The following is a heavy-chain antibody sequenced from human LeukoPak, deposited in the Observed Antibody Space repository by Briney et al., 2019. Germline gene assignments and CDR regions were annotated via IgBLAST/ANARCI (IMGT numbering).Heavy chain of an antibody. Sequence: ASVKVSCKASGYTFTSYGISWVRQAPGQGLEWMGWISAYNGNTNYAQKLQGRVTMTTDTSTSTAYMELRSLRSDDTAVYYCARVVHCRGGSCYPPYYYYYGMDVWGQGTTVTVSS. CDR3: ARVVHCRGGSCYPPYYYYYGMDV. D-gene: IGHD2-15*01. J-gene: IGHJ6*02. CDR2: ISAYNGNT. V-gene: IGHV1-18*01. CDR1: GYTFTSYG.